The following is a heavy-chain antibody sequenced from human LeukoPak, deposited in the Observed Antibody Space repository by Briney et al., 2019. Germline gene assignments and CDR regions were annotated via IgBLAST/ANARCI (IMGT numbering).Heavy chain of an antibody. D-gene: IGHD3-10*01. Sequence: PGGSLRLSCAASGFTFSSYSMTWVRQAPGKGLEWVSSISSSSSYIYYADSVKGRFTISRDNAKNSLYLQMNSLRAEDTAVYYCARDAYYGSGSRGYDYWGQETLVTVSS. CDR2: ISSSSSYI. CDR1: GFTFSSYS. CDR3: ARDAYYGSGSRGYDY. V-gene: IGHV3-21*01. J-gene: IGHJ4*02.